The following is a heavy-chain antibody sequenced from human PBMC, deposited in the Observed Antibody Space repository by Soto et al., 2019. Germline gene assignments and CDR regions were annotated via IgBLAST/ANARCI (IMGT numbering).Heavy chain of an antibody. V-gene: IGHV3-66*01. CDR1: GFSVTSNY. D-gene: IGHD2-2*01. J-gene: IGHJ4*02. CDR3: ARGRGSTGYLGREHYFDH. Sequence: EVQVVESGGGLVQPGGSLRLSCAASGFSVTSNYMNWVRQAPGKGLEWVSIIDIGGNTYYADSVKDRFTISRDNSRNTLYLHMDRLRAEDTAVYYCARGRGSTGYLGREHYFDHWGQGTLVTVSP. CDR2: IDIGGNT.